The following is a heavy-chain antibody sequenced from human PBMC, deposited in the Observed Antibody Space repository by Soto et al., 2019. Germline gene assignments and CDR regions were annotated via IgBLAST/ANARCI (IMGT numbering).Heavy chain of an antibody. V-gene: IGHV3-23*01. CDR3: AKNQERELPRVIDF. Sequence: GGSLRVSCATSGLTFSNYAMSWVRQSPGGGLEWVSSMSGSSSTTYYADSVRGRFTISRDRSKNTLYLQMSSLRAEDTALYYCAKNQERELPRVIDFWGQGTLVTVSS. D-gene: IGHD1-7*01. J-gene: IGHJ4*02. CDR1: GLTFSNYA. CDR2: MSGSSSTT.